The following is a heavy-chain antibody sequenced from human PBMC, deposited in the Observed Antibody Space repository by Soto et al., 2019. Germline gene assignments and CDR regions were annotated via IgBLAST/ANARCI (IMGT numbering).Heavy chain of an antibody. D-gene: IGHD5-18*01. Sequence: ASVKVSCKASGYTFTTYAMHWVRQAPGQRLEWMGWIKAGNGNTKYSQRIQGRVTITRDTSASTTYIELSRLRTEDTAVKYNEIEIIYCGYSYGFRGYYYGMDVWGQGTTVTVSS. J-gene: IGHJ6*02. CDR1: GYTFTTYA. CDR3: EIEIIYCGYSYGFRGYYYGMDV. CDR2: IKAGNGNT. V-gene: IGHV1-3*01.